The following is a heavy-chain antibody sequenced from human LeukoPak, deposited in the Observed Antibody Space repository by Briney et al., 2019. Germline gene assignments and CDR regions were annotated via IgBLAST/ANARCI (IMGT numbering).Heavy chain of an antibody. CDR3: ARGLGMNYYYYYMDV. CDR1: GYTFTGYY. D-gene: IGHD7-27*01. CDR2: INPDSGGT. Sequence: ASVKVSCKASGYTFTGYYMHWVRQAPGQGLEWMGWINPDSGGTIYAQNFQGRVTMTRDTSISTAYMELSSLRSDDTAVYYCARGLGMNYYYYYMDVWGKGTTVTVSS. J-gene: IGHJ6*03. V-gene: IGHV1-2*02.